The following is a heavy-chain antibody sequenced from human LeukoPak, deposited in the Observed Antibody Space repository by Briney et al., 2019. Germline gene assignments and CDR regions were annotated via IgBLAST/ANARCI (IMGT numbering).Heavy chain of an antibody. CDR3: ARHGLVVPAAIRGYWFDP. CDR2: INPNSGGT. Sequence: ASVKVSCKASGYTFTGYYMHWVRQAPGQGLEWMGWINPNSGGTNYAQKFQGRVTMTRDTSISTAYMELSRLRSDDTAVYYCARHGLVVPAAIRGYWFDPWGQGTLVTVSS. V-gene: IGHV1-2*02. CDR1: GYTFTGYY. J-gene: IGHJ5*02. D-gene: IGHD2-2*02.